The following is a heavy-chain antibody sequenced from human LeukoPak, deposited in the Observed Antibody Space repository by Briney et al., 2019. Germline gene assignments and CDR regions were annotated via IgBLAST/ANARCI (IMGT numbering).Heavy chain of an antibody. CDR1: GGTFSSYA. CDR2: IIPILGIA. D-gene: IGHD5-12*01. Sequence: ASVKVSCKASGGTFSSYAISWVRQAPGQGLEWMGRIIPILGIANYAQKFQGRVTITADKSTSTAYMELSSLRSEDTAVYYCARLYSDYERDYYYGMDVWGQGTTVTVSS. V-gene: IGHV1-69*04. J-gene: IGHJ6*02. CDR3: ARLYSDYERDYYYGMDV.